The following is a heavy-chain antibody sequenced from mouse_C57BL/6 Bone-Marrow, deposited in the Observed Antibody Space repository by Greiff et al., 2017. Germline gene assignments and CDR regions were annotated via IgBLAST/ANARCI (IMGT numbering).Heavy chain of an antibody. D-gene: IGHD2-3*01. CDR2: ISSGGSYT. J-gene: IGHJ2*01. CDR3: ASQGSYDGYYDY. CDR1: GFTFSSYG. Sequence: EVQLLESGGDLVKPGGSLKLSCAASGFTFSSYGMSWVRQTPDKRLEWVATISSGGSYTYYPDSVKGRFTISRDNAKNTLYLQMSSLKSEDTAMYYCASQGSYDGYYDYWGQGTTLTVSS. V-gene: IGHV5-6*01.